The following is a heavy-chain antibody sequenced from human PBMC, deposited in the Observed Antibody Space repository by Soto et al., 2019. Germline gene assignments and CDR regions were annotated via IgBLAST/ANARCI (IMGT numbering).Heavy chain of an antibody. V-gene: IGHV4-30-2*01. CDR1: GGSISSDYYS. CDR3: ARLNRLRNDAFDI. D-gene: IGHD3-16*01. Sequence: QVQLQESGSGLVKPSETLSLTCAVSGGSISSDYYSWSWIRQPQGTDLEWIGYIYHGGSTYYNPSLRSRVTLSVDTSKTHFSLRLTSVTAADTAVYSCARLNRLRNDAFDIWGQGTLVAVSS. J-gene: IGHJ3*02. CDR2: IYHGGST.